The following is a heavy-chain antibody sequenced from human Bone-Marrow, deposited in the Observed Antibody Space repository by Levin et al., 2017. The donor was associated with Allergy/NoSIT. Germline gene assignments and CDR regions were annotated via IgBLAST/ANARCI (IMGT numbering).Heavy chain of an antibody. D-gene: IGHD1-7*01. CDR3: AGIKTGTTFGYFAL. V-gene: IGHV4-61*01. J-gene: IGHJ2*01. CDR1: GGSVNTDTYY. Sequence: PSETLSLTCTVSGGSVNTDTYYWSWLRQPPGKELEWIGYMFGRWSIKYNPSLESRLTISVDTSKSQFSLRLSSVTAADTAVYYCAGIKTGTTFGYFALWGRGTRVTVSS. CDR2: MFGRWSI.